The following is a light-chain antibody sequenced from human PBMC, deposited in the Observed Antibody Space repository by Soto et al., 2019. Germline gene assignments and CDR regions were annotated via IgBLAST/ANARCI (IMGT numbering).Light chain of an antibody. CDR3: QQYDSYSFT. CDR2: DAS. Sequence: DIQMTQSPSTLSASVGDRVTITCRASQSISTWLAWYQQKLGKAPKALIFDASSLQTGVPSRFSGSGSGTEFTLTISGLQADDFATYYCQQYDSYSFTFGQGTKVEIK. CDR1: QSISTW. V-gene: IGKV1-5*01. J-gene: IGKJ1*01.